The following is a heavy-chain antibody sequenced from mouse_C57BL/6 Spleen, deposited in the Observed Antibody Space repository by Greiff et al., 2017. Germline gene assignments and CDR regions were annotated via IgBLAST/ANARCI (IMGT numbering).Heavy chain of an antibody. Sequence: QVQLQQSGAELVRPGASVTLSYKASGYTFTDYEMHWVKQTPVHGLEWIGAIDPETGGTAYNQKFKGKAILTADKSSSTAYMELRSLTSEDSAVYYCTNYYGSSYFDYWGQGTTLTVSS. D-gene: IGHD1-1*01. J-gene: IGHJ2*01. CDR1: GYTFTDYE. V-gene: IGHV1-15*01. CDR3: TNYYGSSYFDY. CDR2: IDPETGGT.